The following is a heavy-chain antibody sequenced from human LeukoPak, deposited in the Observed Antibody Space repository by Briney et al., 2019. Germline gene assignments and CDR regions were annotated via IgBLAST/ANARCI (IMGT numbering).Heavy chain of an antibody. CDR2: INPNSGGT. CDR3: ARAPSITMIVVVITTSHY. Sequence: GASVKVSCKASGYTFTGYYMHWVGQAAGQGLEWMGWINPNSGGTNYSQKFQGRVTMTRDTSISPAYMEVSRLRSDDTAVYYCARAPSITMIVVVITTSHYWGQGTLVTVSS. CDR1: GYTFTGYY. D-gene: IGHD3-22*01. J-gene: IGHJ4*02. V-gene: IGHV1-2*02.